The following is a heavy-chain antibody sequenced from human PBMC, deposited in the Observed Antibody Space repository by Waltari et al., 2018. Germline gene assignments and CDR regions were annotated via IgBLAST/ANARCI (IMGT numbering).Heavy chain of an antibody. CDR1: GGTFSSYA. Sequence: QVQLVQSGAEVKKPGSSVKVSCKASGGTFSSYAISWVRQAPGQGLEWMGGITPSFVTANAAQKCQGRVTITSDESTGTAYMELSSLRSEDTAVYYCASSLVVPAAMWSWFDPWGQGTLVTVSS. V-gene: IGHV1-69*05. CDR3: ASSLVVPAAMWSWFDP. J-gene: IGHJ5*02. D-gene: IGHD2-2*01. CDR2: ITPSFVTA.